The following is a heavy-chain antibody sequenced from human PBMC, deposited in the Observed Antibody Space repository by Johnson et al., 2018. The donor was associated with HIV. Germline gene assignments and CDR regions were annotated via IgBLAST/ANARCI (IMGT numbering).Heavy chain of an antibody. J-gene: IGHJ3*02. CDR2: VRYDGNDK. D-gene: IGHD5-18*01. CDR1: GFTFSSYA. CDR3: ARGYSYGHDAFDI. V-gene: IGHV3-30*02. Sequence: VQLVESGGGVVQPGGSLRLSCAASGFTFSSYAMHWVRQSPGKGLEWVAFVRYDGNDKYYADSVKGRFTISRDNSKNTLYLQMNSLRAEDTAVYYCARGYSYGHDAFDIWGQGTMVTVSS.